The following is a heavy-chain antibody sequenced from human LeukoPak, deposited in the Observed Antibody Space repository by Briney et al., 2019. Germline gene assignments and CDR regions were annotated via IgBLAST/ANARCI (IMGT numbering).Heavy chain of an antibody. V-gene: IGHV1-2*04. J-gene: IGHJ4*02. CDR1: GYTFTGYY. Sequence: ASVKVSCKASGYTFTGYYMHWVRQAPGQGLEWMGWVNPNSGGTNYAQKFQGWVTMTRDTSISTAYMELSRLRSDDTAVYYCARHRYGDYGEDYWGQGTLVTVSS. D-gene: IGHD4-17*01. CDR3: ARHRYGDYGEDY. CDR2: VNPNSGGT.